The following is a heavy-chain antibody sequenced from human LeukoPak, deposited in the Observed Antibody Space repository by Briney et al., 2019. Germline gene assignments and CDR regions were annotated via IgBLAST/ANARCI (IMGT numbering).Heavy chain of an antibody. CDR1: GGSFSGYY. D-gene: IGHD2-15*01. CDR2: INHSGST. Sequence: SETLSLTCAVYGGSFSGYYWSWIRQPPGKGLEWIGEINHSGSTNYNPSLKSRVTISVDTSKNQFSLKLSSVTAADTAVYYCARGIVVVAQLGFYFYYMDVWGKGTTVTISS. V-gene: IGHV4-34*01. CDR3: ARGIVVVAQLGFYFYYMDV. J-gene: IGHJ6*03.